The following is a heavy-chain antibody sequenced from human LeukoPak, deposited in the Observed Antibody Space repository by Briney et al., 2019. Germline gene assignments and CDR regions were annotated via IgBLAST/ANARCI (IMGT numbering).Heavy chain of an antibody. Sequence: ASVKVSCKASGYTFTGYYVHWVRQAPGQGLEWMGWINPNSGSTNYAQKFQGRVTMTRDTSISTAYMELSRLRSDDTAVYYCARVGVRWLLQPAPYYFDYWGQGTLVTVSS. D-gene: IGHD5-24*01. CDR2: INPNSGST. CDR3: ARVGVRWLLQPAPYYFDY. CDR1: GYTFTGYY. J-gene: IGHJ4*02. V-gene: IGHV1-2*02.